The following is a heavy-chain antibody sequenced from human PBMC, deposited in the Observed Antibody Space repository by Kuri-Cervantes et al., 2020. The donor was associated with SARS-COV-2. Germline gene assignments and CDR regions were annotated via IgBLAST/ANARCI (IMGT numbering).Heavy chain of an antibody. Sequence: GSLRLSCNVSGGSVSSGSYYWSWIRQPPGKGLEWIGYIYYSGSTNYNPSLKSRVTISVDTSKNQFSLKLSSVTAADTAVYYCARPNCSGGSCYLAFDIWGQGTMVTVSS. CDR1: GGSVSSGSYY. CDR3: ARPNCSGGSCYLAFDI. D-gene: IGHD2-15*01. V-gene: IGHV4-61*01. CDR2: IYYSGST. J-gene: IGHJ3*02.